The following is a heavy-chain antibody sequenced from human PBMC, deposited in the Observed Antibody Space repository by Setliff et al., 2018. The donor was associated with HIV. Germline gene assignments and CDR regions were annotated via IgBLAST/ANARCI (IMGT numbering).Heavy chain of an antibody. CDR2: IYYVGWS. J-gene: IGHJ5*02. Sequence: LSLTCSVSGGSLQGYYWSWIRQPAGKGLQWIGRIYYVGWSKYNPSLEDRATMSVDTSNNQFSLSLTSVTAADTAVYYCVRSIHGGGSEPFDTWGQGILVTVS. D-gene: IGHD3-10*01. CDR1: GGSLQGYY. V-gene: IGHV4-4*07. CDR3: VRSIHGGGSEPFDT.